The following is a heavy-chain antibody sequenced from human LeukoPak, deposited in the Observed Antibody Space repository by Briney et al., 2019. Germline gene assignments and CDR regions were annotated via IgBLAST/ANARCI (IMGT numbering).Heavy chain of an antibody. CDR3: ARLVIYYYYMDV. Sequence: GGSLRLSCAASGFTFDDYGMSWVRQAPGKGLEWVSGSNWNGDNTAYVDSVKGRFTISRDNAKNSLYLQMNSLRAEDTAVYYCARLVIYYYYMDVWGKGTTVTVSS. CDR1: GFTFDDYG. CDR2: SNWNGDNT. V-gene: IGHV3-20*04. D-gene: IGHD3-9*01. J-gene: IGHJ6*03.